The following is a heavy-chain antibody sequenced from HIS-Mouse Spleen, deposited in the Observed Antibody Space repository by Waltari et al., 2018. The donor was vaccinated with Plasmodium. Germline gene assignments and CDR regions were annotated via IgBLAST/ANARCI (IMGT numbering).Heavy chain of an antibody. CDR2: ISSSSSYI. CDR3: ARDPPLSITGDLDAFDI. Sequence: GSLRLSCAASGFTFSSYTMNWVRQAPGKGLEWVSSISSSSSYIYYADSVKGRFTISRDNAKNSLYLQMNSLRAEDTAVYYCARDPPLSITGDLDAFDIWGQGTMVTVSS. V-gene: IGHV3-21*01. CDR1: GFTFSSYT. J-gene: IGHJ3*02. D-gene: IGHD7-27*01.